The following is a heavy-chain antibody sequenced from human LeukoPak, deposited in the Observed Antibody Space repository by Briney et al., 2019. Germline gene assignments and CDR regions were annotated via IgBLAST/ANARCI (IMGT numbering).Heavy chain of an antibody. CDR1: GGSFSGYY. V-gene: IGHV4-34*01. CDR2: INHSGST. Sequence: SETLSLTCAVYGGSFSGYYWSWIRQPPGKGLEWIGEINHSGSTNYNPSLKSRVTISVDTSKNQFSLKLSSVTAADTAGYYCAXLSSGWPYYFDYWGQGTLVTVSS. D-gene: IGHD6-19*01. CDR3: AXLSSGWPYYFDY. J-gene: IGHJ4*02.